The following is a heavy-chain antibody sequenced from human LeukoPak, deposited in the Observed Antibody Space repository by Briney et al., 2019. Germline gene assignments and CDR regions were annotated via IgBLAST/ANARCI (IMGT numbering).Heavy chain of an antibody. CDR2: VHPDGRT. CDR3: AREGGFYRPLDY. J-gene: IGHJ4*02. V-gene: IGHV4-4*02. Sequence: PSETLSLTCDMSGGSVTSTNWWTWFRQPPGKGLEWIGEVHPDGRTNYNPSLKSRLVMSADLPENHISLKLTSVTAADTAVYYCAREGGFYRPLDYSGQGTLVTVSP. D-gene: IGHD6-25*01. CDR1: GGSVTSTNW.